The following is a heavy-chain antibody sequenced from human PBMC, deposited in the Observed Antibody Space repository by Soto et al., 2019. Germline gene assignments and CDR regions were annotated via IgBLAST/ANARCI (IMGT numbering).Heavy chain of an antibody. V-gene: IGHV3-23*01. J-gene: IGHJ4*01. D-gene: IGHD3-10*01. CDR2: ISGSGGRP. Sequence: EVQLLESGGGLVQPGGSLRLSYVASGFTFSTYTMSWVRQAPGKGLEWVSVISGSGGRPSYADSVQGRFSISRDNPKNTLYLQMNGLRGEDTARYYCAKARCITTDCYVPDYWGHGTLVTVSS. CDR1: GFTFSTYT. CDR3: AKARCITTDCYVPDY.